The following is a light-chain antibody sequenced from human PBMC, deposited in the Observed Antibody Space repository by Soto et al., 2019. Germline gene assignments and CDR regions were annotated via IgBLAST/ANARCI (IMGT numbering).Light chain of an antibody. CDR2: DVS. V-gene: IGLV2-11*01. CDR3: FSYAGGYTWV. CDR1: RSDVCGHNI. J-gene: IGLJ3*02. Sequence: QSALTQPRSVSGSPGQSVTISCTGTRSDVCGHNIVSWYQHHPGKAPKLMIYDVSKRPSGVPDRFSGSKSGNTASLTISGLQAEDEADYYCFSYAGGYTWVFGGGTKLNVL.